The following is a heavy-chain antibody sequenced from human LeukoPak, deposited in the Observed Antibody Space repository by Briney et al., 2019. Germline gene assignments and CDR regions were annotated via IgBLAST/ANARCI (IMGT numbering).Heavy chain of an antibody. Sequence: GGSLRLSCAASGFTFSSYGMHWVRQAPGKGLEWVAVIWYDGSNKYYADSVKGRFTISRDNSKNTLYLQMNSLRAEDTAIYYCAQDGTTTRYNWFDSWGQGTLVTVSS. CDR1: GFTFSSYG. V-gene: IGHV3-33*06. J-gene: IGHJ5*01. CDR3: AQDGTTTRYNWFDS. D-gene: IGHD1-7*01. CDR2: IWYDGSNK.